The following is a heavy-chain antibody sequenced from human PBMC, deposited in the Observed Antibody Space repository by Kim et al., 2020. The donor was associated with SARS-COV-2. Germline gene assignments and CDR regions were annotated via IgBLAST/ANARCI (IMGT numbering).Heavy chain of an antibody. D-gene: IGHD2-2*01. V-gene: IGHV4-34*01. CDR2: INHSGST. Sequence: SETLSLTCAVYGGSFSGYYWSWIRQPPGKGLEWIGEINHSGSTNYNPSLKSRVTISVDTSKNQFSLKLSSVTAADTAVYYCATLGYCSSTSCTGRVFDY. J-gene: IGHJ4*01. CDR1: GGSFSGYY. CDR3: ATLGYCSSTSCTGRVFDY.